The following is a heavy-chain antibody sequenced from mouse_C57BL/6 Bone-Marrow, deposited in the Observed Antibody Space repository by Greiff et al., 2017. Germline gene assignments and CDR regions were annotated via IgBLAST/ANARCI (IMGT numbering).Heavy chain of an antibody. CDR2: INPSNGGT. CDR1: GYTFTSYW. D-gene: IGHD1-1*01. J-gene: IGHJ2*01. CDR3: ARGITTVVATRNFDY. V-gene: IGHV1-53*01. Sequence: QVQLQQPVTELVKPGASVKLSCKASGYTFTSYWMHWVKQRPGQGLEWIGNINPSNGGTNYNEKFKSKATLTVDKSSSTAYMQLSSLTSEDSAVYYCARGITTVVATRNFDYWGQGTTLTVSS.